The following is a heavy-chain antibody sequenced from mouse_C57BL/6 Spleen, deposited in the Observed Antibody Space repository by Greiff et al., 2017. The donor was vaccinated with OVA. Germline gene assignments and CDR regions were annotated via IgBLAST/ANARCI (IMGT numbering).Heavy chain of an antibody. J-gene: IGHJ1*03. CDR3: ARQRGSSYWYFDV. Sequence: EVQRVESGGDLVKPGGSLKLSCAASGFTFSSYGMSWVRQTPDKRLEWVATISSGGSYTYYPASVKGRFTISRDNAKNTRYLQMSSLKSEDTAMYYCARQRGSSYWYFDVWGTGTTVTVSS. CDR1: GFTFSSYG. CDR2: ISSGGSYT. D-gene: IGHD1-1*01. V-gene: IGHV5-6*01.